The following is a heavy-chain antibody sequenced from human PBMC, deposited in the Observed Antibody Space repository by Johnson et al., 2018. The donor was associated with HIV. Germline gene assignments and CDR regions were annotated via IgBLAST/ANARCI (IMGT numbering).Heavy chain of an antibody. CDR2: ISWNSGSI. D-gene: IGHD6-6*01. Sequence: EVQLVESGGGLVQPGRSLRLSCAASGFTFDDYAMHWVRQAPGKGLEWVSGISWNSGSIGYADSVKGRFTISRDNAKNCLYLQMNSLRVEDTALYYCVRVMGGYYSSSFGNAFDIRGQGTMVTVSS. J-gene: IGHJ3*02. CDR3: VRVMGGYYSSSFGNAFDI. CDR1: GFTFDDYA. V-gene: IGHV3-9*01.